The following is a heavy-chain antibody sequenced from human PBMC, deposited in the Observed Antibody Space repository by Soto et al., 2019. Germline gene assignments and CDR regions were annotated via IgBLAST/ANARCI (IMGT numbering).Heavy chain of an antibody. J-gene: IGHJ5*02. CDR2: INTKTDGT. CDR3: TRVGPTGSFDP. CDR1: GYSFTDYY. Sequence: QVHLVQSGAEVKKPGASVKVSCKASGYSFTDYYMHWVRQAPGQGLEWMGWINTKTDGTIYAQRVRGGVTMTGDTPINTAHLELSRLRSDETAVYYFTRVGPTGSFDPWGQGKVVTVPS. V-gene: IGHV1-2*02.